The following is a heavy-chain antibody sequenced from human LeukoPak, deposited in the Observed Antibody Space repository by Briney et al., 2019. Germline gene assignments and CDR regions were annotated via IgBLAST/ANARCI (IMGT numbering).Heavy chain of an antibody. D-gene: IGHD6-6*01. J-gene: IGHJ4*02. Sequence: TPSETLSLTCTVSGYSISSGYYWGWVRQPPGKGLEWIGSIYRSGSTYYNPSLKSRVTISVDTSKNQFSLRLSSVTAADTAVYYCARERDNSSSEWGQGTLVTVSS. V-gene: IGHV4-38-2*02. CDR1: GYSISSGYY. CDR2: IYRSGST. CDR3: ARERDNSSSE.